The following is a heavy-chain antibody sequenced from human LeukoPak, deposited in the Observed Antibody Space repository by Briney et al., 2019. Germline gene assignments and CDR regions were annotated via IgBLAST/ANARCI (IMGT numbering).Heavy chain of an antibody. D-gene: IGHD5-18*01. CDR1: GYSISSGYY. J-gene: IGHJ4*02. CDR2: IHRGGST. Sequence: SETLSLTCTVSGYSISSGYYWGWIRQPPGKGLEWIGTIHRGGSTKYNPSLKSRVTISVDTSKNQFSLNLSSVTVADTAIYYCARVYIYGRSYFDYWGQGTLVTVSS. V-gene: IGHV4-38-2*02. CDR3: ARVYIYGRSYFDY.